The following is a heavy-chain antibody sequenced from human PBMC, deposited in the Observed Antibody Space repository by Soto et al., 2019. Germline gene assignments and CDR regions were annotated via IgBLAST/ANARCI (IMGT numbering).Heavy chain of an antibody. D-gene: IGHD3-3*01. CDR3: ASSPPLLFLEWLPVDS. J-gene: IGHJ4*02. CDR1: GGSISSYY. Sequence: SETLSLTCTVSGGSISSYYWSWIRQPPGKGLEWIGYIYYSGSTNYNPSLKSRVTISVDTSKNQFSLKLSSVTAADTAVYYCASSPPLLFLEWLPVDSWGRGPRITGSS. CDR2: IYYSGST. V-gene: IGHV4-59*01.